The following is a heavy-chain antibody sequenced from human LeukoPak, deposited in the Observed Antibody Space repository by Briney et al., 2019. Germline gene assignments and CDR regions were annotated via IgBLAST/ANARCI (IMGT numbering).Heavy chain of an antibody. CDR2: IYSGGST. CDR1: GFTFSSYA. D-gene: IGHD1-26*01. CDR3: AKGATYLFDY. J-gene: IGHJ4*02. Sequence: PGGSLRLSCAASGFTFSSYAMSWVRQAPGKGLEWVSVIYSGGSTYYADSVKGRFTISRDNSKNTLCLQMNSLRAEDTAVYYCAKGATYLFDYWGQGTLVTVSS. V-gene: IGHV3-23*03.